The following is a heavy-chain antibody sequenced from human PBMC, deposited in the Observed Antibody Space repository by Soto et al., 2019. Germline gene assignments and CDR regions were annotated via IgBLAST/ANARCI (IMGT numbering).Heavy chain of an antibody. D-gene: IGHD3-16*01. CDR1: GFTFDDNA. Sequence: LRLSCAVSGFTFDDNAMRWVRQAPEKGLEWVSGINWKSDIGYADSVKGRFTISRDNAENSLYLQMNSLRAEDTALYYCAISQDRGGRTTFIYWGQGTQVTV. CDR2: INWKSDI. CDR3: AISQDRGGRTTFIY. V-gene: IGHV3-9*01. J-gene: IGHJ4*02.